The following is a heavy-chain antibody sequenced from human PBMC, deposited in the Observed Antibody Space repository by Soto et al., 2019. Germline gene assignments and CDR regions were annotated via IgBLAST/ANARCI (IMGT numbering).Heavy chain of an antibody. Sequence: EVQLLESGGGLVQPGGSLRLSCAASGFTFGSYAMSWVRQAPGKGLEWVSLISGTGDSSEYANSVKGRFTISRDYSKTTVFLQTNSVRAEDTAVYFCAKDNGNYGSGSFSHWGQGTLVTVSS. J-gene: IGHJ4*02. CDR1: GFTFGSYA. V-gene: IGHV3-23*01. CDR2: ISGTGDSS. CDR3: AKDNGNYGSGSFSH. D-gene: IGHD3-10*01.